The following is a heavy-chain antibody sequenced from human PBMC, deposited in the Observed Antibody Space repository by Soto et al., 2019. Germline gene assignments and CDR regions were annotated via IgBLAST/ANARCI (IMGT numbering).Heavy chain of an antibody. Sequence: QVQLVESGGGLVKPGGSLRLSCAASGFTFSDYYMSWIRQAPGKGLEWVSYISSSSSYTNYADSVKGRFTISRDNAKNSLYLQMNSLRAEHTAVYYCASVITLYWYFDLWGRGTLVTVFS. J-gene: IGHJ2*01. CDR2: ISSSSSYT. CDR3: ASVITLYWYFDL. D-gene: IGHD1-20*01. V-gene: IGHV3-11*05. CDR1: GFTFSDYY.